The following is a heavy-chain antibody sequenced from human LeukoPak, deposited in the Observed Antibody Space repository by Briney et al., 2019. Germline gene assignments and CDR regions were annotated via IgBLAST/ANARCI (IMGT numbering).Heavy chain of an antibody. V-gene: IGHV3-49*04. CDR2: IRSKAYGGTT. CDR1: GFTVSSNY. D-gene: IGHD6-6*01. J-gene: IGHJ4*02. Sequence: PGGPLRLSCAASGFTVSSNYMSWVRQAPGQGLEWVGFIRSKAYGGTTEYAASVKGRFTISRDDSKSIAYLQMNSLKTEDTAVYYCTRDGRGGYSSSSGDDYWGQGTLVTVSS. CDR3: TRDGRGGYSSSSGDDY.